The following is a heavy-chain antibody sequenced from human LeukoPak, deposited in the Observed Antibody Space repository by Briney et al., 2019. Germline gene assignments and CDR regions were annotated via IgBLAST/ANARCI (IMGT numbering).Heavy chain of an antibody. CDR3: ARGLQLWSRDPFDY. V-gene: IGHV4-38-2*02. D-gene: IGHD3-10*01. J-gene: IGHJ4*02. Sequence: SETLSLTCTVSGYSISSGYDWSWIRQPPGKGLEWIGSISHSGSTSYYPSLKSRVTISVDTSNNQFSLKLSSVTAADTAVYYCARGLQLWSRDPFDYWGQGILVTVSS. CDR2: ISHSGST. CDR1: GYSISSGYD.